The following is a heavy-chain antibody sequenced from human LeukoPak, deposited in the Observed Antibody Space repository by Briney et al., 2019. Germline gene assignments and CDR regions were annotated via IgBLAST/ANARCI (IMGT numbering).Heavy chain of an antibody. CDR1: GFTFSNYA. D-gene: IGHD4-23*01. J-gene: IGHJ4*02. Sequence: GGSLRLSCAASGFTFSNYAMHWVRQAPGKGLEWVAVISYDGSNKYYADSVKGRFTISRDNSKNTLYLQMNSLRAEDTAVYYCARVHRWRGYFDYWGQGTLVTVSS. V-gene: IGHV3-30-3*01. CDR3: ARVHRWRGYFDY. CDR2: ISYDGSNK.